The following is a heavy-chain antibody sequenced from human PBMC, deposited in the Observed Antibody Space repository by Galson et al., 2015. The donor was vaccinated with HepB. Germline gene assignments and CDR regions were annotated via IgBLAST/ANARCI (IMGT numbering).Heavy chain of an antibody. J-gene: IGHJ4*02. CDR2: IRSKAYGGTT. V-gene: IGHV3-49*04. Sequence: SCAASGFTFGDYAMSWVRQAPGKGLEWVGFIRSKAYGGTTEYAASVKGRFTISRDDSKSIAYLQMNSLKTEDTAVYYCTRLVVVITIFDYWGQGTLVTVSS. CDR3: TRLVVVITIFDY. CDR1: GFTFGDYA. D-gene: IGHD3-22*01.